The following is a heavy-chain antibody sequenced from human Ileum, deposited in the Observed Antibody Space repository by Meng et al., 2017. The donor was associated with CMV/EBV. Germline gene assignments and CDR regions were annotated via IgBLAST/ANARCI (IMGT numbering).Heavy chain of an antibody. CDR3: ARGPLNTDHYYDY. Sequence: SCGAISGSRYYWGWLRQPPGKGPEWIGSIYYSGNTYYNPSLKSPVTMSVDTSKNQFSLQLRSVTAADTAVYYCARGPLNTDHYYDYWGQGTLVTVSS. CDR2: IYYSGNT. CDR1: CGAISGSRYY. J-gene: IGHJ4*02. D-gene: IGHD4-11*01. V-gene: IGHV4-39*07.